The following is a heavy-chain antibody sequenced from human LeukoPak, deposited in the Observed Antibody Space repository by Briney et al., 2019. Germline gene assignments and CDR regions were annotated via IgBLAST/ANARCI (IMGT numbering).Heavy chain of an antibody. J-gene: IGHJ4*02. CDR2: ISGSGVST. D-gene: IGHD4/OR15-4a*01. V-gene: IGHV3-23*01. Sequence: GGSLRLSCAASGFTFSSYGMSWVRQAPGKGLEWVSAISGSGVSTYYADSVKGRFTISRDNSKNTLYLQMNSLRAEDPAVYYCARRAGAYSHPYDYWGQGTLVTVSS. CDR3: ARRAGAYSHPYDY. CDR1: GFTFSSYG.